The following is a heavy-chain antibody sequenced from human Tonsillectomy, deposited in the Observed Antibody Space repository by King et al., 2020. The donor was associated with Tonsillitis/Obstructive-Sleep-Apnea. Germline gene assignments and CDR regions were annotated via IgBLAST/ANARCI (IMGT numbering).Heavy chain of an antibody. CDR2: IKSKTDGETT. V-gene: IGHV3-15*01. CDR1: GINFNKAW. J-gene: IGHJ4*02. CDR3: TTGTGGSGPDF. Sequence: VQLVESGGGLVKPGGSLRLSCAASGINFNKAWMSWVRQAPGKGLEWVGRIKSKTDGETTDYAAPVKRRFTISRDEPKNTLYQQMKSLKIEDAAGYYCTTGTGGSGPDFWGQGTLVTVSS. D-gene: IGHD3-16*01.